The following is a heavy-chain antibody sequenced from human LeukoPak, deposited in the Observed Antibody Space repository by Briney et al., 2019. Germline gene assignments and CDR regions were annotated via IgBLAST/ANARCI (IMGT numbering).Heavy chain of an antibody. CDR2: MNPNSGNT. V-gene: IGHV1-8*01. D-gene: IGHD1-26*01. CDR3: ARSYRIGWELLGY. CDR1: GYTFTSYD. J-gene: IGHJ4*02. Sequence: ASVKVSCKASGYTFTSYDINWVRQATGQGLEWMGWMNPNSGNTGYAQKFQGRVTMTRNTSISTAYMELSSLGSEDTAVYYCARSYRIGWELLGYWGQGTLVTVSS.